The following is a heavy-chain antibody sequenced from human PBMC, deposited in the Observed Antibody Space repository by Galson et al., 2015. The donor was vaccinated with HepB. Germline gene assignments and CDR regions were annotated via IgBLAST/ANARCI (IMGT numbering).Heavy chain of an antibody. V-gene: IGHV1-18*04. D-gene: IGHD5-24*01. Sequence: SCKASGYSFTRYSISWVRQAPGQGLEWMGRISAYNGDTKYAQKFQGRLTMTADTSTNTAHMELRSLRFDDTAVYYCARGGVATIGGPTFDSWGQGTLVTVSS. J-gene: IGHJ4*02. CDR1: GYSFTRYS. CDR2: ISAYNGDT. CDR3: ARGGVATIGGPTFDS.